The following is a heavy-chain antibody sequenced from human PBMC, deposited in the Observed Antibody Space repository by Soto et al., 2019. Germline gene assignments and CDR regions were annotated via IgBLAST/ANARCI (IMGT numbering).Heavy chain of an antibody. CDR3: AMLGGWSGGSNDMDV. CDR2: IRRKANSFTT. V-gene: IGHV3-72*01. CDR1: GLIFSDYH. J-gene: IGHJ6*02. Sequence: EVQLVESGGGLVQPGGSLRLSCAASGLIFSDYHMDWVRQAPGKGLEWVGRIRRKANSFTTEYAESVKGRFTISRDDSKNSLYTKMNSLKPKNTAVYYCAMLGGWSGGSNDMDVWGQGTTVTVSS. D-gene: IGHD6-19*01.